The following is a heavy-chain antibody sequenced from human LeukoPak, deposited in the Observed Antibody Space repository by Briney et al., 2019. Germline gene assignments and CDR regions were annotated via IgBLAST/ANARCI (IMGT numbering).Heavy chain of an antibody. CDR3: ARVGDGYSFFDY. D-gene: IGHD5-24*01. CDR2: ISSSSSYI. Sequence: GGSLRLSCAASGFTFSSYSMNWVRQAPGKGLEWVSSISSSSSYIYYAESVKGRFTISRGNAKNSLYLQMNSLRAEDTAVYYCARVGDGYSFFDYWGQGTLVTVSS. J-gene: IGHJ4*02. CDR1: GFTFSSYS. V-gene: IGHV3-21*01.